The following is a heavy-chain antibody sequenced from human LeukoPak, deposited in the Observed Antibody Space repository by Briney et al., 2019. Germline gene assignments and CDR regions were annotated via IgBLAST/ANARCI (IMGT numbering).Heavy chain of an antibody. D-gene: IGHD4-17*01. CDR2: IYYSGST. Sequence: SETLSLTCTVSGGSISSYYWSWIRQPPGKGLEWIGYIYYSGSTNYNPSLKSRVTISVDTSKNQFSLKLSSVTAADTAVYYCARDLDSEDYGDYGGFDYWGQGTLVTVSS. CDR1: GGSISSYY. CDR3: ARDLDSEDYGDYGGFDY. V-gene: IGHV4-59*01. J-gene: IGHJ4*02.